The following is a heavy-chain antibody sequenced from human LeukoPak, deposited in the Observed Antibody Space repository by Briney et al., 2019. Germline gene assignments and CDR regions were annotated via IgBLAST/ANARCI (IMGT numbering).Heavy chain of an antibody. V-gene: IGHV3-74*01. CDR2: SDGSST. D-gene: IGHD1-14*01. Sequence: SDGSSTSYADSVKGRFTISRDNAKNTLYLQMNSLRAEDTAVYYCARSSNRADYYYYYGMDVWGQGTTVTVSS. J-gene: IGHJ6*02. CDR3: ARSSNRADYYYYYGMDV.